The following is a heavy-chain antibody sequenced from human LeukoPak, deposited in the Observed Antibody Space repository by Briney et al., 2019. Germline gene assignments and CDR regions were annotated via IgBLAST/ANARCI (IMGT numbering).Heavy chain of an antibody. CDR1: GGSISSYY. J-gene: IGHJ3*02. V-gene: IGHV4-4*07. CDR2: IYTSGST. D-gene: IGHD2-15*01. CDR3: AKPLGYCSGGSCYSFIAFDI. Sequence: SETLSLTCTVSGGSISSYYWSWIRQPAGKGLEWIGRIYTSGSTNYNPSLKSRVTMSVDTSENQFSLKLSSVTAADTAVYYCAKPLGYCSGGSCYSFIAFDIWGQGTMVTVSS.